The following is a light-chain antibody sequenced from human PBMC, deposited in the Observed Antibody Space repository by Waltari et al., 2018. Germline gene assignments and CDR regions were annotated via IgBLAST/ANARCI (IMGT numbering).Light chain of an antibody. CDR3: CSYAGSSTHVL. V-gene: IGLV2-23*02. CDR1: SSDVGGYNY. J-gene: IGLJ2*01. Sequence: QSALTQPASVSGSPGQSITLSCTGTSSDVGGYNYVSWYQQYPGKAPKLMIYDVSKRPSGVSNRFSGSKSGNTASLTISGLQAEDEADYYCCSYAGSSTHVLFGGGTKLTVL. CDR2: DVS.